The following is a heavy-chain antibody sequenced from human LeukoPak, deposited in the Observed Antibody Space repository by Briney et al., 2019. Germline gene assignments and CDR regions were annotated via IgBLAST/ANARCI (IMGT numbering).Heavy chain of an antibody. CDR3: ARVGGLVVPAAEAWFDP. J-gene: IGHJ5*02. CDR2: INAGNGNT. Sequence: GASVKVSCKASGYTFTNYAMHWVRQAPGQRLEWMGWINAGNGNTKYSQKFQGRVAITRDTSASTAYMELSSLRSEDTAVYYCARVGGLVVPAAEAWFDPWGQGTLVTVSS. D-gene: IGHD2-2*01. V-gene: IGHV1-3*01. CDR1: GYTFTNYA.